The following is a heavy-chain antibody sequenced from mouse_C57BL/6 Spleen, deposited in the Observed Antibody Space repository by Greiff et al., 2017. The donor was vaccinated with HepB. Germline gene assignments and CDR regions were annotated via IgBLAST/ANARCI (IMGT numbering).Heavy chain of an antibody. CDR3: TTSQAMDY. V-gene: IGHV14-4*01. CDR2: IDPENGDT. Sequence: VQLQQSGAELVRPGASVKLSCTASGFNIKDDYMHWVKQRPEQGLEWIGWIDPENGDTEYASKFQGKATITADTSSNPAYLQLSSLTSEDTAVYYCTTSQAMDYWGQGTSVTVSS. J-gene: IGHJ4*01. CDR1: GFNIKDDY.